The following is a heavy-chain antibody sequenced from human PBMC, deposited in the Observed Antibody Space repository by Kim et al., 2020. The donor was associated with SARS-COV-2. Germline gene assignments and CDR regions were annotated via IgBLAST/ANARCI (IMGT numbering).Heavy chain of an antibody. CDR2: INPSGGST. Sequence: ASVKVSCKASGYTFTSYYMHWVRQAPGQGLEWMGIINPSGGSTSYAQKFQGRVTMTRDTSTSTVYMELSSLRSEDTAVYYCARSEVWGSYRYDRREDGMDVWGQGTTVTVSS. CDR3: ARSEVWGSYRYDRREDGMDV. D-gene: IGHD3-16*02. V-gene: IGHV1-46*01. J-gene: IGHJ6*02. CDR1: GYTFTSYY.